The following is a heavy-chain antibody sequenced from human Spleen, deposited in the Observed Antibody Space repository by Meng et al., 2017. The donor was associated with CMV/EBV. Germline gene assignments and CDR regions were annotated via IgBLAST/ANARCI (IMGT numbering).Heavy chain of an antibody. CDR3: TKDETTSGYYSGIVHYGLDV. V-gene: IGHV3-49*04. J-gene: IGHJ6*02. D-gene: IGHD3-3*01. Sequence: GGSLRLSCTASGFIFGDYLMGWVRQAPGKGPEWAGVIRKNGYGGTTEYAASVKGRFTISRDDSKSIAYLQMNSLKIEDTAVYYCTKDETTSGYYSGIVHYGLDVWGQGTTVTVSS. CDR2: IRKNGYGGTT. CDR1: GFIFGDYL.